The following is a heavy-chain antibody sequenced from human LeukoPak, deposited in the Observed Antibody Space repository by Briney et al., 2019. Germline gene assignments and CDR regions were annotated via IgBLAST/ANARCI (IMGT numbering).Heavy chain of an antibody. J-gene: IGHJ4*02. CDR3: ARDRSYSHFDY. CDR2: IWYDGSNK. Sequence: PGGSLRLSCAASGFTFSSYAMSWVRQAPGKGLEWVAVIWYDGSNKYYADSVKGRFTISRDNSKNTLYLQMNSLRAEDTAVYYCARDRSYSHFDYWGQGTLVTVSS. D-gene: IGHD1-26*01. CDR1: GFTFSSYA. V-gene: IGHV3-33*08.